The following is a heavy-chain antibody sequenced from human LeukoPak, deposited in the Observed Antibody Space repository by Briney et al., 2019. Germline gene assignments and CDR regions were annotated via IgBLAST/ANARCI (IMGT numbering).Heavy chain of an antibody. CDR3: AKTGPRAFDI. CDR1: GFIFSSNA. Sequence: GGFARLSCAASGFIFSSNAMSWVRQAPGKGLEWVSAISGSGGSTYYADSVKGRFTISRDNSKNTLYLQMNSLRAEDTAVYYCAKTGPRAFDIWGQGTMVSSSS. V-gene: IGHV3-23*01. CDR2: ISGSGGST. J-gene: IGHJ3*02.